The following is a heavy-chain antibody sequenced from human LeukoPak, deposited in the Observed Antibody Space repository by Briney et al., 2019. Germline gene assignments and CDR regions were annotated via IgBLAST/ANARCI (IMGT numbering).Heavy chain of an antibody. CDR1: GFTFSNYW. CDR3: VRGSFSGCGSYAY. Sequence: GGSLRLSCAASGFTFSNYWMHWVRQVPGKGLVWVSHISNDGNNINYADSVKGRFTISRDNAKNTLYLQMNSLRAEDTAVYLCVRGSFSGCGSYAYWGQGTLVTVSS. V-gene: IGHV3-74*01. CDR2: ISNDGNNI. J-gene: IGHJ4*02. D-gene: IGHD1-26*01.